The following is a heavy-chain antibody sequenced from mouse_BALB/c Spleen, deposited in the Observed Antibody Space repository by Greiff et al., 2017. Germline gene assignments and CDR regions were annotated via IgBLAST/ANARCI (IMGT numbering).Heavy chain of an antibody. D-gene: IGHD2-4*01. CDR3: ASLMITTGFAY. J-gene: IGHJ3*01. CDR2: ISYSGST. CDR1: GYSITSDYA. V-gene: IGHV3-2*02. Sequence: VQLQQSGPGLVKPSQSLSLTCTVTGYSITSDYAWNWIRQFPGNKLEWMGYISYSGSTSYNPSLKSRISITRDTSKNQFFLQLNSVTTEDTATYYCASLMITTGFAYWGQGTLVTVSA.